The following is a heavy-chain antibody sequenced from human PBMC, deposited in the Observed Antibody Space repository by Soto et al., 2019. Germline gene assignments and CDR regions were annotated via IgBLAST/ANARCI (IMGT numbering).Heavy chain of an antibody. CDR3: AREITIFGVAPPYYYGMDV. J-gene: IGHJ6*02. V-gene: IGHV3-21*01. CDR2: ISSSSSYI. CDR1: GFTFSSYS. D-gene: IGHD3-3*01. Sequence: EVQLVESGGGLVKPGGSLRLSCAASGFTFSSYSMNWVRQAPGKGLEWVSSISSSSSYIYYADSVKGRFTISRDNAKNSLYLQMNSLRAEDTAVYYCAREITIFGVAPPYYYGMDVWGQGTTVTVSS.